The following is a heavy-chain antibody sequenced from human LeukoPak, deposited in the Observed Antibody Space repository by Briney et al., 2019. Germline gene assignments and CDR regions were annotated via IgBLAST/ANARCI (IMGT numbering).Heavy chain of an antibody. CDR3: ARDYVSGSFGP. CDR2: IKQDGSEK. Sequence: PGESLRLSCAASGFTFSSYWMSWVRQAPGKGLEWVANIKQDGSEKYYVDSVKGRFTISRDNAKNSLYLQMNSLRAEDTAVYYCARDYVSGSFGPWGQGTLVTVSS. CDR1: GFTFSSYW. J-gene: IGHJ5*02. V-gene: IGHV3-7*01. D-gene: IGHD3-10*01.